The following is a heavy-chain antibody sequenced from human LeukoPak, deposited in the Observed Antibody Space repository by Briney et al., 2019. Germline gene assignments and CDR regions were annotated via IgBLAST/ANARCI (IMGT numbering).Heavy chain of an antibody. CDR1: GASFTSGPYY. CDR3: ARAAGRYYDESGFFDSNWFDS. V-gene: IGHV4-61*02. D-gene: IGHD1-26*01. CDR2: IYTSGST. J-gene: IGHJ5*01. Sequence: SQTLSLTCTVSGASFTSGPYYWTWMRQPAGKGLEWIGRIYTSGSTDYNPSLKSRVTMSLDMSNNQFSLTLTSMTAADTAMYYCARAAGRYYDESGFFDSNWFDSWGQGTLVTVSS.